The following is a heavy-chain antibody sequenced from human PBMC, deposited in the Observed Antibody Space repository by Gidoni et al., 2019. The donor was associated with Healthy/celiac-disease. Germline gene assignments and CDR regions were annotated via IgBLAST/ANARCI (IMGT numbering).Heavy chain of an antibody. D-gene: IGHD3-16*02. CDR1: GYTFTSYA. Sequence: QVQLVQSGAEVKKPGASVKVSCKASGYTFTSYAMHWVRQAPGQRLEWMGWINAGNGNTKYSQKFQGRVTITRDTSASTAYMELSSLRSEDTAVYYCARGGIWGSYRDKSPLILDIWGQGTMVTVSS. J-gene: IGHJ3*02. V-gene: IGHV1-3*01. CDR3: ARGGIWGSYRDKSPLILDI. CDR2: INAGNGNT.